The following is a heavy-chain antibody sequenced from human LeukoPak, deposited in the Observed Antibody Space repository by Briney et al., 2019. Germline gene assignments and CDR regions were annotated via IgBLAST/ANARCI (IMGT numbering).Heavy chain of an antibody. CDR3: ATRNSGSYSI. V-gene: IGHV4-30-4*01. Sequence: SETLSLTCSVSGDSISSGDYYWSWVRQPPGKTLECIGYIYYSGSTYSNPSLRSRVTISVDTPNKQFSLKLSSVTAADTAVYYCATRNSGSYSIWGQGTMVTVSS. D-gene: IGHD1-26*01. CDR2: IYYSGST. CDR1: GDSISSGDYY. J-gene: IGHJ3*02.